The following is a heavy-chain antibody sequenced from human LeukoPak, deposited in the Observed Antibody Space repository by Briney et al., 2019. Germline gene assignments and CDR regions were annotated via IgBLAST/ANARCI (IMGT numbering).Heavy chain of an antibody. V-gene: IGHV3-53*01. CDR2: IYSGGST. CDR3: ARGRVGGGRHNWFDP. J-gene: IGHJ5*02. D-gene: IGHD2-15*01. CDR1: GFTVSSNY. Sequence: GGSLRLSCAASGFTVSSNYMSCVRQAPGKGLEWVSVIYSGGSTYYADSVKGRFTISRDNSKNTLYLQMNSLRAEDTAVYYCARGRVGGGRHNWFDPWGQGTLVTVSS.